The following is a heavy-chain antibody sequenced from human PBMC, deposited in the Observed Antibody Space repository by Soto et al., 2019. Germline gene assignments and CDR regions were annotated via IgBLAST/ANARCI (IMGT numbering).Heavy chain of an antibody. CDR2: TYYRSKWYN. CDR1: GDSVSNNSAA. V-gene: IGHV6-1*01. CDR3: AGEYNTGWST. J-gene: IGHJ4*02. Sequence: QVPLQQSGPGLVKPSQTLSLTCAISGDSVSNNSAAWNWIRQSPSRGLEWLGRTYYRSKWYNEYALSVKSRITINPDTSKNQFSLQLNSVTPDETAVYYCAGEYNTGWSTWGQGTLVTVSS. D-gene: IGHD6-19*01.